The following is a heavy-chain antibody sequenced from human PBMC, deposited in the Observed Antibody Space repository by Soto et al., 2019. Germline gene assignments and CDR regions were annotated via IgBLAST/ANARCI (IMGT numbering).Heavy chain of an antibody. D-gene: IGHD2-2*02. J-gene: IGHJ4*02. V-gene: IGHV4-31*03. CDR1: GDSISSGGSY. CDR2: IFYSGSF. Sequence: PSETLSLTCTVSGDSISSGGSYWNWIRQRPGKGLEWMGYIFYSGSFYYTPSLRGRVMMSADTSKNQFYLRLSSVTAADTAVYYCARALYGGTTTFDYWGQGTLVTVSS. CDR3: ARALYGGTTTFDY.